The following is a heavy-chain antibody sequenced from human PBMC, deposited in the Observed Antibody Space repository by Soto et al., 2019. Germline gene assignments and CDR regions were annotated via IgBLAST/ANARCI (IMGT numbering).Heavy chain of an antibody. D-gene: IGHD6-6*01. CDR1: GYTFTSYG. Sequence: VQLEQSGAEVKKPGASVKVSCKASGYTFTSYGISWVRQAPGQGLEWMGWISGYNGNTNYAQKHQCRVTMTTQTSTSTAYMELRSLRSDDTAVYYCATGGRVAARLRYYGMDVWGQGTTVTVCS. CDR2: ISGYNGNT. V-gene: IGHV1-18*01. J-gene: IGHJ6*02. CDR3: ATGGRVAARLRYYGMDV.